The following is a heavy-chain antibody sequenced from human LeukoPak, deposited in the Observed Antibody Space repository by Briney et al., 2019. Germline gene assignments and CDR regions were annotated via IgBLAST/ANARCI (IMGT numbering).Heavy chain of an antibody. J-gene: IGHJ6*02. CDR2: MNPNSGNT. D-gene: IGHD3-9*01. CDR3: ARAPPRSRYFDWLLTDYGMDV. Sequence: ALVKVSCKASGYTFTSYDINWVRQATGQGLEWMGWMNPNSGNTGYAQKFQGRVTMTRNTSISTAYMELSSLRSEDTAVYYCARAPPRSRYFDWLLTDYGMDVWGQGTTVTVSS. V-gene: IGHV1-8*01. CDR1: GYTFTSYD.